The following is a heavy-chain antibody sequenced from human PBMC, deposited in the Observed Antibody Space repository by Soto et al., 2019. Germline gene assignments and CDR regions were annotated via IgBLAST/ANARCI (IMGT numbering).Heavy chain of an antibody. CDR1: GYTFTGYY. CDR3: AGELNTMIIGVARRGHDAFDI. Sequence: QVQLVQSGAEVKKPGASVKVSCKASGYTFTGYYMHWVRQAPGQGLEWMGWINPNSGGTNYAQKFPGRVHKIRDTATSTAYKEPSRVRFDDRGVYYWAGELNTMIIGVARRGHDAFDIWGQGTMVTVSS. J-gene: IGHJ3*02. D-gene: IGHD3-22*01. CDR2: INPNSGGT. V-gene: IGHV1-2*02.